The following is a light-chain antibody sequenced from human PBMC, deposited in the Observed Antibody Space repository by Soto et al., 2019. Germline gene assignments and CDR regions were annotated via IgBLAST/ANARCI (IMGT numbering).Light chain of an antibody. V-gene: IGLV1-47*02. CDR3: CSYAGNYNYV. Sequence: QSVLTQPPSASGTPGQRVTISCSGSSSNIGSNYVYWYQQLPGTAPKLLIYSNNQRPSGVPDRFSGSKSGNTASLTISGLQADDEADYYCCSYAGNYNYVFASGTKVTVL. CDR1: SSNIGSNY. CDR2: SNN. J-gene: IGLJ1*01.